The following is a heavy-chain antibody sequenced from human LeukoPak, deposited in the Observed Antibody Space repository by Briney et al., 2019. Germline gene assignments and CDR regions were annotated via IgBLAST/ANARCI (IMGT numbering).Heavy chain of an antibody. CDR3: ARSNYYSYGYFDY. V-gene: IGHV3-23*01. CDR2: ISGGGGST. Sequence: GGSLRLSCAASGFTFISYAMTWVRQAPGKGLEWVSTISGGGGSTYYADSVKGRFTISRDNAKNSLYLQMNSLRAEDTAVYYCARSNYYSYGYFDYWGQGTLVTVSS. D-gene: IGHD5-18*01. J-gene: IGHJ4*02. CDR1: GFTFISYA.